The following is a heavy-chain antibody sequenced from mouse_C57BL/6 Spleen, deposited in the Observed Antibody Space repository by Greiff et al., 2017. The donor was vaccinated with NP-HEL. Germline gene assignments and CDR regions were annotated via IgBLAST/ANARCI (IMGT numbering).Heavy chain of an antibody. V-gene: IGHV1-82*01. CDR2: IYPGDGDT. Sequence: QVQLKESGPELVKPGVSVKISCKASGYAFSSSWMNWVKQRPGKGLEWIGRIYPGDGDTNYNGKFKGKATLTADKSSSTAYMQLSSLTSEVSAVYFCARGITVITTVVEGYFDVWGTGTTVTVSS. CDR3: ARGITVITTVVEGYFDV. D-gene: IGHD1-1*01. CDR1: GYAFSSSW. J-gene: IGHJ1*03.